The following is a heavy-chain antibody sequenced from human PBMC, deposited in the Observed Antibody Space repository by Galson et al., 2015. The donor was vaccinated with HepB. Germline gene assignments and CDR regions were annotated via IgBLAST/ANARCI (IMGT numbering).Heavy chain of an antibody. V-gene: IGHV4-31*03. Sequence: TLSLTCTVPGGSISSGGYYWSWIRQHPGKGLEWIGYIYYSGRTYYNPSLKRRVTISVDTFTNQFSLKLSSVTAADTAVYYCASLRRDGYNGDAFDIWGQGTMVTVSS. CDR1: GGSISSGGYY. CDR2: IYYSGRT. J-gene: IGHJ3*02. CDR3: ASLRRDGYNGDAFDI. D-gene: IGHD5-24*01.